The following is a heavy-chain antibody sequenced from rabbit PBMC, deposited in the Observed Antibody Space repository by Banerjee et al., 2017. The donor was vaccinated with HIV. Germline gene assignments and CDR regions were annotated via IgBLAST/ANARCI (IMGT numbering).Heavy chain of an antibody. CDR3: ARGDGAYAGYDGL. Sequence: QSLEESGGGLVTPGGTLTLTCTASGFTISSYHMGWVRQAPGKGLEWIGDIYAGSGSTYYASWAKGRFTISKTSSTTVTLQMTSLTAADTATYFCARGDGAYAGYDGLWGPGTLVT. V-gene: IGHV1S40*01. CDR2: IYAGSGST. CDR1: GFTISSYH. J-gene: IGHJ6*01. D-gene: IGHD7-1*01.